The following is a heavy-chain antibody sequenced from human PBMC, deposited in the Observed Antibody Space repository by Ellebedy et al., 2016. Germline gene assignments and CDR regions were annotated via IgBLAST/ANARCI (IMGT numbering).Heavy chain of an antibody. V-gene: IGHV3-30*04. Sequence: GESLKISXAASMFTFSNFAFHWVRQAPGKGLEWVAVISFDGRKKFYAESVKGRSIISRDNSKNTLFLQMNSLRLEDTAVYYCARVEPITLTYFDSWGQGTLVTVSS. CDR3: ARVEPITLTYFDS. J-gene: IGHJ4*02. CDR1: MFTFSNFA. D-gene: IGHD3-10*01. CDR2: ISFDGRKK.